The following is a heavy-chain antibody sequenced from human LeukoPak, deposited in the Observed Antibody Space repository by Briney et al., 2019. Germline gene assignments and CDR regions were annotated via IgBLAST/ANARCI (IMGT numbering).Heavy chain of an antibody. CDR2: IYPGDSDT. J-gene: IGHJ4*02. CDR1: GYSFTSYW. V-gene: IGHV5-51*01. CDR3: ARGGADIVLMVYANRGDYFDY. Sequence: GESLKISCKGSGYSFTSYWIGWVRQMPGKGLEWMGIIYPGDSDTRYSPSFQGQVTIPADKSISTAYLQWSSLKASDTAMYYCARGGADIVLMVYANRGDYFDYWGQGTLVTVSS. D-gene: IGHD2-8*01.